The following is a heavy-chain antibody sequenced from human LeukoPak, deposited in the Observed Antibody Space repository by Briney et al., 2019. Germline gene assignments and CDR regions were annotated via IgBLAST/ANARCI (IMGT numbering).Heavy chain of an antibody. Sequence: PGGSLRLSCAASGFTFSIYAMSWVRQAPGRGLEWVSAISSGGGSTYYADSVKGRFTISRDNSKNTLYLQMNSLRAEDTAVYYCAKEPPYGSGSYFDYWGQGTLVTASS. V-gene: IGHV3-23*01. CDR2: ISSGGGST. J-gene: IGHJ4*02. CDR1: GFTFSIYA. CDR3: AKEPPYGSGSYFDY. D-gene: IGHD3-10*01.